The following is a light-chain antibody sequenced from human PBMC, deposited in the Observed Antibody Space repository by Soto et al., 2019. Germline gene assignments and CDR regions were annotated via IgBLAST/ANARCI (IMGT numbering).Light chain of an antibody. Sequence: QSVLTQPASVSGSPGQSITISCAGTSSDVGAYKYVSWYQQHPGKAPKLMIYEVSNRPSGVSSRFSGSKSGNTASLTISGLQAEDEADYYCSSYTSRSAYVFGTGTKLTVL. CDR2: EVS. V-gene: IGLV2-14*01. J-gene: IGLJ1*01. CDR1: SSDVGAYKY. CDR3: SSYTSRSAYV.